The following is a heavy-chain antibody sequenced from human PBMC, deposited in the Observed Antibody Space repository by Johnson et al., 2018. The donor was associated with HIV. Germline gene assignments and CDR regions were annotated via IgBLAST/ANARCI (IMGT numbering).Heavy chain of an antibody. CDR2: IRSKAYGGTT. CDR3: SRVGYYYDSSGYYSDALDI. CDR1: GFSFGDYG. J-gene: IGHJ3*02. D-gene: IGHD3-22*01. Sequence: EVQLVESGGGLVQPGRSLRLSCTASGFSFGDYGMSWVRQAPGKGLEWVGFIRSKAYGGTTEYAASVKGRLTISRDDSKSIAYLQMNSLKTEDTAVYYCSRVGYYYDSSGYYSDALDIWGQGTMVTVSS. V-gene: IGHV3-49*04.